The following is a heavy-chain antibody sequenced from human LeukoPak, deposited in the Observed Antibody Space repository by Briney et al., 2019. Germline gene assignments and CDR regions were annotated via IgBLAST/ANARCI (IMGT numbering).Heavy chain of an antibody. V-gene: IGHV4-38-2*02. CDR2: IYHSGST. Sequence: SETLSLTCTVSGYSISSGYYWGWIRQPPWKGLESIGSIYHSGSTYYNPSLKSRVTISVDTSKNQFSLKLSSVTAADTAVYYCAREWDGSGSYYNPRDFDYWGQGTLVTVSS. CDR1: GYSISSGYY. CDR3: AREWDGSGSYYNPRDFDY. D-gene: IGHD3-10*01. J-gene: IGHJ4*02.